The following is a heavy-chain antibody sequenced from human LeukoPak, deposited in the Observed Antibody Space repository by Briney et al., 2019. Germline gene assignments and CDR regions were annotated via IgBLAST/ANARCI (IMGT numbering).Heavy chain of an antibody. Sequence: GGSLRLSCAASGFTFSSYGMHWVRQAPGKGLEWVAVIWYDGSNKYYADSVKGRFTISRDNSKNTLYLQMNSLRSDDTAVYYCARDRYYYGSGSQEWGQGTLVTVSS. CDR2: IWYDGSNK. CDR3: ARDRYYYGSGSQE. J-gene: IGHJ4*02. V-gene: IGHV3-33*01. D-gene: IGHD3-10*01. CDR1: GFTFSSYG.